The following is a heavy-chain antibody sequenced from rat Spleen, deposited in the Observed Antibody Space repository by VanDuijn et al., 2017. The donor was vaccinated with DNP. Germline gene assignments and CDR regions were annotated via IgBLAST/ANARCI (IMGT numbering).Heavy chain of an antibody. CDR3: AKDAFDY. J-gene: IGHJ2*01. Sequence: EVQLVESGGDLVQPGRSLKLSCAASGFIFNKYGMAWVRQAPTKGLEWVASITNSGGSTYYRDSVKGRFTISRDNGKSTLYLQMESLRSEDTATYYCAKDAFDYWGQGVMVTVSS. CDR2: ITNSGGST. V-gene: IGHV5S13*01. CDR1: GFIFNKYG.